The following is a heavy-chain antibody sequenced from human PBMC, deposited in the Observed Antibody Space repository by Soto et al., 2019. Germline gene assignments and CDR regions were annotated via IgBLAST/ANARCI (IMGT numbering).Heavy chain of an antibody. J-gene: IGHJ6*03. D-gene: IGHD3-10*01. Sequence: EVQLLESGGGLVQPGGSLRLSCAASGFTFSSYAMSWVRQAPGKGLEWVSAISGSGGSTYYADSVKGRFTISRDNSKNTLYLQRNSLRAEDTAVYYCAKDTVGWFGEANYYYYMDVWGKGTTVTVSS. CDR2: ISGSGGST. CDR1: GFTFSSYA. V-gene: IGHV3-23*01. CDR3: AKDTVGWFGEANYYYYMDV.